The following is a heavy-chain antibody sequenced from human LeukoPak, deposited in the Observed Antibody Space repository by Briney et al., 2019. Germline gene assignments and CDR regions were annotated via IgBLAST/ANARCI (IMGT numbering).Heavy chain of an antibody. J-gene: IGHJ4*02. CDR1: GYTFTDYY. Sequence: GASVKVSCKASGYTFTDYYMHWVRQAPRQGLEWMGWINPNSGGTNYAQKFQGRVTMTRDTSISTAYMELSRLRSDDTAVYYCAREGLLLGYDPTRDFDYWGQGTLVTVSS. D-gene: IGHD2-15*01. CDR2: INPNSGGT. CDR3: AREGLLLGYDPTRDFDY. V-gene: IGHV1-2*02.